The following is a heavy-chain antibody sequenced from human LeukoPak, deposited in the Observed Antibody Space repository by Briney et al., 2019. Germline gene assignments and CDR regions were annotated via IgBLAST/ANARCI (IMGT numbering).Heavy chain of an antibody. J-gene: IGHJ4*02. CDR2: IYYSGST. V-gene: IGHV4-59*08. CDR1: GGSISSNY. CDR3: ATYRSTSGYVDS. Sequence: SETLSPTCSVSGGSISSNYWSWFRQPPGKGLEWIGYIYYSGSTTYNPSLKSRVTISVDTSKTQFSLKLTSVTAADTAVYYCATYRSTSGYVDSWGQGTLVTVSS. D-gene: IGHD3-22*01.